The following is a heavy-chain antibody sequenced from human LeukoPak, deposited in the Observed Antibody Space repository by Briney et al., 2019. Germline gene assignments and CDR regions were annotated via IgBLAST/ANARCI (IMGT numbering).Heavy chain of an antibody. CDR2: INPNSGGT. CDR3: ARAPSYDFWSGYSAY. J-gene: IGHJ4*02. Sequence: ASVKVSCKASGYTFTGYYMHWVRQAPGQGLEWMGWINPNSGGTNYAQKFQGRVTMTRDTSISTAYMELSRLRSDDTAVYYCARAPSYDFWSGYSAYWGQGTLVTVSS. D-gene: IGHD3-3*01. CDR1: GYTFTGYY. V-gene: IGHV1-2*02.